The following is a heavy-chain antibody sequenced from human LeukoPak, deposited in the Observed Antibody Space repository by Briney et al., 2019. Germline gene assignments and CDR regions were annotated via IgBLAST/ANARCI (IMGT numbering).Heavy chain of an antibody. J-gene: IGHJ3*02. D-gene: IGHD6-19*01. CDR3: AREGGRQGYSSGWYEAFDI. CDR1: GGSISSYY. V-gene: IGHV4-4*07. Sequence: SETLSLTCTVSGGSISSYYWSWIRQPAGKGLEWIGRIYTSGSTNYNPSLKSRVTISVDTSKNQFSLKLSSVTAADTAVYYCAREGGRQGYSSGWYEAFDIWGQGTMVTVSS. CDR2: IYTSGST.